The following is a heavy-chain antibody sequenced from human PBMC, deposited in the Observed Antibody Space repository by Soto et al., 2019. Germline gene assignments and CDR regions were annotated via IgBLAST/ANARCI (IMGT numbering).Heavy chain of an antibody. CDR1: GYSFTSYW. CDR3: ARRLFRQYYSNGMGA. CDR2: IDPSDSYT. V-gene: IGHV5-10-1*01. J-gene: IGHJ6*02. Sequence: PGESLKISCKGSGYSFTSYWISWVRQMPGKGLEWMGRIDPSDSYTNYSPSFQGHITILADKSISTASLQWSCLKASDTVLYYCARRLFRQYYSNGMGAWGQGTTVTHSS.